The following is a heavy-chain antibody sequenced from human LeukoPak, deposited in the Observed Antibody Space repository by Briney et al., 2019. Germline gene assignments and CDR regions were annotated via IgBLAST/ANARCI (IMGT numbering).Heavy chain of an antibody. V-gene: IGHV1-2*02. Sequence: ASVKVSCKASGYTFTGYYMHWVRQAPGQGLEWMGWINPNSGGTNYAQKFQGRVTMTRNTSISTAYMELSSLRSEDTAVYYCARGRVGATWGWVFDNWFDPWGQGTLVTVSS. CDR2: INPNSGGT. CDR3: ARGRVGATWGWVFDNWFDP. D-gene: IGHD1-26*01. J-gene: IGHJ5*02. CDR1: GYTFTGYY.